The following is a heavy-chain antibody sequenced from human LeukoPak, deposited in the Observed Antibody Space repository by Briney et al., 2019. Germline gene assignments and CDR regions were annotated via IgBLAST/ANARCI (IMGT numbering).Heavy chain of an antibody. Sequence: SETLSLTCSVSGDSISNYYWSWIRQPPGKGLEWIGNTFHSGSTDCNPSLKSRVTMSVDTSKNQLSLNLTSVTPADTAVYYCARDRLNWNYGGFDPWGQGTLVIVSS. D-gene: IGHD1-7*01. CDR3: ARDRLNWNYGGFDP. J-gene: IGHJ5*02. CDR1: GDSISNYY. V-gene: IGHV4-59*01. CDR2: TFHSGST.